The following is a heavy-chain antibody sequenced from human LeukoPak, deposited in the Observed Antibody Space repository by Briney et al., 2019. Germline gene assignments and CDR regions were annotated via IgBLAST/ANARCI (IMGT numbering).Heavy chain of an antibody. CDR1: GYTFTGYY. V-gene: IGHV1-2*02. CDR3: ARQGASRSHYDSSGYLDY. J-gene: IGHJ4*02. CDR2: INPNSGGT. D-gene: IGHD3-22*01. Sequence: ASVKVSCKASGYTFTGYYMHWVRQAPGQGLEWMGWINPNSGGTNYAQKFQGRVTMTRDTSISTAYMELSRLRSEDTAVYYCARQGASRSHYDSSGYLDYWGQGTLVTVSS.